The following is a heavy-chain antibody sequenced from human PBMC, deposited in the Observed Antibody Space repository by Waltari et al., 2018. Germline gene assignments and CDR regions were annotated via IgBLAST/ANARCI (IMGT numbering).Heavy chain of an antibody. Sequence: EVQLVETGGGLIQPGGSLRLSCAASGFTVSSNYMSWVRQAPGKGLEWVEVIYSGGSTDDADSVKGRFTISRDNSKKTLYLQMNSLGAEDTAVYYCATYSSSSERVEDYWGQGTLVTVSS. CDR2: IYSGGST. D-gene: IGHD6-6*01. CDR3: ATYSSSSERVEDY. J-gene: IGHJ4*02. CDR1: GFTVSSNY. V-gene: IGHV3-53*02.